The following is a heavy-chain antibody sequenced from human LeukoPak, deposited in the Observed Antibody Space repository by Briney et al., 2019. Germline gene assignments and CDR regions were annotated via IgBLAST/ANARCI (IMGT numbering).Heavy chain of an antibody. V-gene: IGHV1-69*04. CDR1: GGTFSSYA. D-gene: IGHD5-18*01. CDR2: IIPILGIA. CDR3: AREGLEGYSYGRWGDGMDV. Sequence: SVKVSCKASGGTFSSYAISWVRQAPGQGLEWMGRIIPILGIANYAQRFQGRVTSTADKSTSTAYMELSSLRSEDTAVYYCAREGLEGYSYGRWGDGMDVWGQGTTVTVSS. J-gene: IGHJ6*02.